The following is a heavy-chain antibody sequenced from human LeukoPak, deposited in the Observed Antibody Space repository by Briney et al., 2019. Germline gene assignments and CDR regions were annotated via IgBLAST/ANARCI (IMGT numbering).Heavy chain of an antibody. Sequence: SETPSLTCTVSGGSISSYYWSWIRQPPGKGLEWTGYIYYSGSTNYNPSLKSRVTISVDTSKNQFSLKLSSVTAADTAVYYCARVATVPKIEYWYFDLWGRGTLVTVSS. V-gene: IGHV4-59*01. J-gene: IGHJ2*01. CDR3: ARVATVPKIEYWYFDL. D-gene: IGHD4-17*01. CDR2: IYYSGST. CDR1: GGSISSYY.